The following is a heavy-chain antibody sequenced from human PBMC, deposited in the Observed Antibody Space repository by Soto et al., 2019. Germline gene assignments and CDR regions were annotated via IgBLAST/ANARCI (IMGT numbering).Heavy chain of an antibody. CDR2: IIPIFGTA. CDR1: GGTFSSYA. J-gene: IGHJ4*02. D-gene: IGHD3-16*01. Sequence: QVQLVQSGAEVKKPGSSVKVSCKASGGTFSSYAISWVRQAPGQGLEWMGGIIPIFGTANYAQKFQGRVTITADESTSPAYMELSSLRSEDTAVYYCAREDSGGYDYVWGGPFDYWGQGTLVTVSS. CDR3: AREDSGGYDYVWGGPFDY. V-gene: IGHV1-69*12.